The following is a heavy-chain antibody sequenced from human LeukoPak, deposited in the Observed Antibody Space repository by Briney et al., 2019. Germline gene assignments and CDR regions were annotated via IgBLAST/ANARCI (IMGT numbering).Heavy chain of an antibody. J-gene: IGHJ6*04. CDR2: IYHSGST. CDR3: ARGPGGMDV. Sequence: SGTLSLTCAVSGGPISSGGYSWSWIRQPPGKGLEWIGYIYHSGSTYYNPSLKSRVTISVDRSKNQFSLKLSSVTAADTAVYYCARGPGGMDVWGKGTTVTVSS. V-gene: IGHV4-30-2*01. CDR1: GGPISSGGYS.